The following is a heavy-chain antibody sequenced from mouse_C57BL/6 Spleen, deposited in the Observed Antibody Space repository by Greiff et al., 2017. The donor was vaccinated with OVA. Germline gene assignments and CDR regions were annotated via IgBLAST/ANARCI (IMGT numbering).Heavy chain of an antibody. V-gene: IGHV5-2*01. Sequence: EVLLVESGGGLVQPGESLKLSCESNEYEFPSHDMSWVRKTPEQRLELVAAINSDGGSTYYPDTMERRFILSRDYTKNTLYLQMSSLRSEDTALYYCARHVRTGRYFDVWGTGTTVTVSS. CDR2: INSDGGST. J-gene: IGHJ1*03. D-gene: IGHD4-1*01. CDR3: ARHVRTGRYFDV. CDR1: EYEFPSHD.